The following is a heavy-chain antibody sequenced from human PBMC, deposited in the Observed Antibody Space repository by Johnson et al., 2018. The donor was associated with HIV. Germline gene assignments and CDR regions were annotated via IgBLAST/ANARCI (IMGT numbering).Heavy chain of an antibody. V-gene: IGHV3-20*04. J-gene: IGHJ3*02. Sequence: EMQLVESGGGWVKPGGSLSLSCAASGFTFSDSYMNWIRQAPGKGLEWVSGINWHGGSTGYADSVKGRFTISRDNTKNSVYLQMNSLRVEDTAFYYCARDGWEQRGETVGDGFDIWGQGTMVTVSS. CDR3: ARDGWEQRGETVGDGFDI. CDR2: INWHGGST. CDR1: GFTFSDSY. D-gene: IGHD1-26*01.